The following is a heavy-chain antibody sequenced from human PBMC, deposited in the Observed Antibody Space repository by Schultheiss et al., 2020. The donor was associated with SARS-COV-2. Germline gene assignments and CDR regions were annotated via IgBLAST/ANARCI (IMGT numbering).Heavy chain of an antibody. D-gene: IGHD6-19*01. V-gene: IGHV4-61*08. Sequence: SETLSLTCTVSGGSISSGGYYWSWIRQPPGKGLEWIGYIYYSGSTNYNPSLKSRVTISVDTSKNQFSLKLSSVTAADTAVYYCARDGGSGGSGWYGWFDPWGQGTLVTVSS. CDR3: ARDGGSGGSGWYGWFDP. CDR2: IYYSGST. CDR1: GGSISSGGYY. J-gene: IGHJ5*02.